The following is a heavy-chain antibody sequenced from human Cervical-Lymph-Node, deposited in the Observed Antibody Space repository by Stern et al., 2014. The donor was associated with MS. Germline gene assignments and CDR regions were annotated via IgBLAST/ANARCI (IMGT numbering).Heavy chain of an antibody. J-gene: IGHJ4*02. CDR3: ARAGYSSTPPDY. D-gene: IGHD6-13*01. CDR2: IYYSGST. Sequence: QLQLQESGPGLVKPSETLSLTCTVSGGSISSYYWSWIRQPPGKGLEWIGYIYYSGSTNYNPSLTSRVTISVDPSKNQFSLKRSSVTAADTAVYYCARAGYSSTPPDYWGQGTLVTVSS. CDR1: GGSISSYY. V-gene: IGHV4-59*01.